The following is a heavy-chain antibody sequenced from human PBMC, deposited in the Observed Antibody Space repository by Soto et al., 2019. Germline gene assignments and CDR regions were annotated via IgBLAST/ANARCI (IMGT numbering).Heavy chain of an antibody. Sequence: PSETLSLTCTVSGGSISSGGYYWSWIRQHPGKGLEWIGYIYYSGSTYYNPSLKSRVTISVDTSKNQFSLKLSSVTAADTAVYYCARVLVGGATPFDPWGQGTLVTVSS. CDR1: GGSISSGGYY. V-gene: IGHV4-31*03. J-gene: IGHJ5*02. CDR3: ARVLVGGATPFDP. D-gene: IGHD1-26*01. CDR2: IYYSGST.